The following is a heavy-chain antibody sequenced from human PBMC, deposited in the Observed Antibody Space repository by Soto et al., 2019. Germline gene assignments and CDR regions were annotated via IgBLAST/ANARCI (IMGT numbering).Heavy chain of an antibody. CDR1: GFRFTNSG. CDR3: GATYYDILTGYPY. V-gene: IGHV1-58*01. CDR2: IVVGSGNT. Sequence: SVKVSCKAAGFRFTNSGVQLVRQARGQRLEWIGWIVVGSGNTKYAQKFQERVTITRDMSTSTAYMELSSLRSEDTAVYYCGATYYDILTGYPYWGQGTQLTVSS. D-gene: IGHD3-9*01. J-gene: IGHJ4*02.